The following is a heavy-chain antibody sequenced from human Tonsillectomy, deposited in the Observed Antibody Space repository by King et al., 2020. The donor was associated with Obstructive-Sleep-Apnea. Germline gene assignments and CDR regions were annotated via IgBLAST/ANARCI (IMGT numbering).Heavy chain of an antibody. J-gene: IGHJ3*02. V-gene: IGHV3-23*04. Sequence: VQLVESGGDLVQPGGSLRLSCAASGFIFSNFAMNWVRQAPGKGREWVSLITGSGSTTYYADSVKGRFTVSRDNSKKPLFLRMNSLRAEDTAVYYCAKDLAGSGSYYFDAFDIWGQGTMVTVSS. D-gene: IGHD3-10*01. CDR2: ITGSGSTT. CDR3: AKDLAGSGSYYFDAFDI. CDR1: GFIFSNFA.